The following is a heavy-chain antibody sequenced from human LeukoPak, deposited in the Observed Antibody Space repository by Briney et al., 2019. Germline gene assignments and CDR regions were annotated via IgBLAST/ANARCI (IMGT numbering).Heavy chain of an antibody. V-gene: IGHV3-11*01. Sequence: PGGSLRLSCAASGFTFSDYYMSWIRQAPGKGLEWVSYISSSGSTIYYADSVKGRFTISRDNAKNSLYLQMNSLRAEDTAVYYCARDRAEWRYYYDSSGYSSWGQGTLVTVSS. CDR2: ISSSGSTI. CDR3: ARDRAEWRYYYDSSGYSS. J-gene: IGHJ4*02. CDR1: GFTFSDYY. D-gene: IGHD3-22*01.